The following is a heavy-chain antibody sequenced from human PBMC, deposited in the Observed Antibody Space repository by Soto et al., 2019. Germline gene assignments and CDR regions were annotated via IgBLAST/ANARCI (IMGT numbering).Heavy chain of an antibody. CDR1: GYTFTSSY. D-gene: IGHD2-8*02. CDR3: ARGPGASGLDV. J-gene: IGHJ6*02. CDR2: INPTSGGT. Sequence: ASVKVSCKASGYTFTSSYIHWVRQAPGQGREWMGIINPTSGGTSYAQNLQGRVTMTRDTSTRTVYMELNSLRSDDTAVYYCARGPGASGLDVWGQGTTVTVS. V-gene: IGHV1-46*01.